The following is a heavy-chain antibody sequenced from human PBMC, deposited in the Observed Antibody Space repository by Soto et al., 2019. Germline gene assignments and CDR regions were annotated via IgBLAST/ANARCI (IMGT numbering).Heavy chain of an antibody. Sequence: GASVKVSCKASGYTFTGYYMHWVRQAPGQGLEWMGWINPNSGGTNYAQKFQGWVTMTRDTSISTAYMEVTRLRSGDTAVYYCARGMSGSSWFYFYAMDVWGQGTTVTVSS. J-gene: IGHJ6*02. CDR1: GYTFTGYY. D-gene: IGHD6-13*01. CDR3: ARGMSGSSWFYFYAMDV. V-gene: IGHV1-2*04. CDR2: INPNSGGT.